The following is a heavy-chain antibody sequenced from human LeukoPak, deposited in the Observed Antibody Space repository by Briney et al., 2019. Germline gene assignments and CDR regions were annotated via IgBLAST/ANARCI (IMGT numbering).Heavy chain of an antibody. CDR1: KDTFTIYD. J-gene: IGHJ4*02. CDR3: ARSTMGARRTYDY. Sequence: ASVKVSCKASKDTFTIYDVNWVRQATGLGLEWTGWMNPNSGNTGYAQKFQGRVTMTMNSSISTAYMELTSLTSEDTAVYYCARSTMGARRTYDYWGQGTLVTVSS. D-gene: IGHD1-26*01. CDR2: MNPNSGNT. V-gene: IGHV1-8*01.